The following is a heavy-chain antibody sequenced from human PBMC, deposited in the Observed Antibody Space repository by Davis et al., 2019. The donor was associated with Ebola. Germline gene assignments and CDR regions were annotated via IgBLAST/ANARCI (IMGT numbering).Heavy chain of an antibody. CDR3: ARVSYYYDSSGYLDAFDI. J-gene: IGHJ3*02. D-gene: IGHD3-22*01. CDR2: IYSGGST. V-gene: IGHV3-66*01. CDR1: GFTVSSNY. Sequence: GESLKISCAASGFTVSSNYMSWVRQAPGKGLEWVSVIYSGGSTYYADSVKGRFTISRDNSKSTLYLQMNSLRAEDTAVYYCARVSYYYDSSGYLDAFDIWGQGTMVTVSS.